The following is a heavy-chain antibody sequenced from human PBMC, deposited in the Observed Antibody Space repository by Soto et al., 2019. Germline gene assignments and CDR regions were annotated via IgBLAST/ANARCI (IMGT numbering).Heavy chain of an antibody. Sequence: HPGGSLRLSCAASGFTFSSYAMHWVRQAPGKGLEWVAVISYDGSNKYYADSVKGRFTISRDNSKNTLYLQMNSLRAEDTAVYYCARASVYYDSSHPSDYWGQGTLVTVSS. CDR1: GFTFSSYA. CDR3: ARASVYYDSSHPSDY. V-gene: IGHV3-30-3*01. J-gene: IGHJ4*02. D-gene: IGHD3-22*01. CDR2: ISYDGSNK.